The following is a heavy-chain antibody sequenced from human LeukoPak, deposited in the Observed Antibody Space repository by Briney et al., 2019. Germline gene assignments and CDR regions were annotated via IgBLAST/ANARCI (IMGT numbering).Heavy chain of an antibody. D-gene: IGHD2-2*01. CDR3: ARVLDCSSTSCYFEGYAFDI. J-gene: IGHJ3*02. CDR1: GYTVSSNY. V-gene: IGHV3-66*01. Sequence: PGGSLRLSCAASGYTVSSNYMSWVRQAPGKGLEWVSVMYSGSSTYYADSVKGRFTICRDNSKNALYLQMNSLRAEDTAVYYCARVLDCSSTSCYFEGYAFDIWGQGTMVTVSS. CDR2: MYSGSST.